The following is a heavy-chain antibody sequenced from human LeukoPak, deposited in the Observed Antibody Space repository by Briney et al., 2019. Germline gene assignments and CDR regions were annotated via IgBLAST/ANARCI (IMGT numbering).Heavy chain of an antibody. CDR1: GGSYSGYY. CDR2: INHSGST. Sequence: PSETLSLTCAVYGGSYSGYYWSWIRQPPGKGLEWIGEINHSGSTNYNPSLKSRVTISVDTSKNQFSLKLSSVTAADTAVYYCASCRHYYDSSGYLYYYMDVWGKGTTVTISS. D-gene: IGHD3-22*01. V-gene: IGHV4-34*01. CDR3: ASCRHYYDSSGYLYYYMDV. J-gene: IGHJ6*03.